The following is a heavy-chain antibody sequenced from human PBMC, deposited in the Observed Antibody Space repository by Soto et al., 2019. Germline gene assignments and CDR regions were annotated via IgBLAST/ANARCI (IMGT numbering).Heavy chain of an antibody. CDR1: GYTFTGYY. V-gene: IGHV1-2*02. Sequence: ASVKVSCKASGYTFTGYYMHWVRQAPGQGLEWMGWINPNSGGTNYAQKFQGRVTMTRDTSISTAYMELSRLRSDDTAVYYCARDLDSSGGGYYYYYYGMDVWGQGTTVTVSS. J-gene: IGHJ6*02. CDR2: INPNSGGT. D-gene: IGHD3-22*01. CDR3: ARDLDSSGGGYYYYYYGMDV.